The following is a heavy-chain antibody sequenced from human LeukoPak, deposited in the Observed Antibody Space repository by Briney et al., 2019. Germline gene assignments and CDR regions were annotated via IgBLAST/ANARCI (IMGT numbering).Heavy chain of an antibody. CDR1: GGSISSSNW. V-gene: IGHV4-4*02. J-gene: IGHJ4*02. CDR2: IYHSGST. D-gene: IGHD5-18*01. Sequence: SETLSLTCAVSGGSISSSNWWSWVRQPPGKGLEWIGEIYHSGSTNYNPSLKSRVTISVDKSKNQFSLKLSSVTAADTAVYYCAREGDTAMVRYYFDYWGQGTLVTVSS. CDR3: AREGDTAMVRYYFDY.